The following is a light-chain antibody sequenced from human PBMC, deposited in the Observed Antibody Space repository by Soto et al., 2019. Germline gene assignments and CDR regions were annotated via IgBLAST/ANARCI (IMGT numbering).Light chain of an antibody. CDR2: DAS. J-gene: IGKJ5*01. Sequence: EIVLTQSPATLSLSPGERATLSCRASQSVSNFLAWYLQRPGQAPRLLIFDASKRAAGVPARFSGSGSGTDFNITISILETEDFAVYYCKKRSSWPINFGQGTRMEIK. V-gene: IGKV3-11*01. CDR3: KKRSSWPIN. CDR1: QSVSNF.